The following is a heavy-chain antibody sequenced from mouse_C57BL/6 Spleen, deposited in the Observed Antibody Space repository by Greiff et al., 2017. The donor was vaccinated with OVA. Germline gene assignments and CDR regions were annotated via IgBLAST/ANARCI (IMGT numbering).Heavy chain of an antibody. CDR2: ISDGGSYT. CDR3: ARDGGDSSGYFAY. Sequence: EVQRVESGGGLVKPGGSLKLSCAASGFTFSSYAMSWVRQTPEKRLEWVATISDGGSYTYYPDNVKGRFTISRDNAKNNLYLQMSHLKSEDTAMYYCARDGGDSSGYFAYWGQGTLVTVSA. J-gene: IGHJ3*01. V-gene: IGHV5-4*01. CDR1: GFTFSSYA. D-gene: IGHD3-2*02.